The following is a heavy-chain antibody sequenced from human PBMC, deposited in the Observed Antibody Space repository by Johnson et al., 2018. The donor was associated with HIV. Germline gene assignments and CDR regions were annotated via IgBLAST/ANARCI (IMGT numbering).Heavy chain of an antibody. D-gene: IGHD6-19*01. CDR1: GFIVSGNY. CDR2: IYRDGST. J-gene: IGHJ3*02. Sequence: VLLVESGGGLIQPGGSLRLSCAASGFIVSGNYMSWVRQAPGKGLEWVSFIYRDGSTFYADSVKGRFTISRDSSKNTLYLQMNSLRAEDTAVYYCARAYSSGWLGAFDMWGQGTTVTVSS. V-gene: IGHV3-53*01. CDR3: ARAYSSGWLGAFDM.